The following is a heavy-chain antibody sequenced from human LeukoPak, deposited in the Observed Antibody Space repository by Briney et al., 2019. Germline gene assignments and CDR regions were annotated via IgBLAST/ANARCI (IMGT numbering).Heavy chain of an antibody. V-gene: IGHV4-59*01. Sequence: SETLSLTCTVSGGSISSYYWSWIRQPPGKGLEWIGYIYYSGSTNYNPSLKSRVTISVDTSKNQFSLKLSSVTVADTAVYYCAREGYSGSGSYYDYWGQGTLGTVSS. J-gene: IGHJ4*02. CDR2: IYYSGST. D-gene: IGHD3-10*01. CDR3: AREGYSGSGSYYDY. CDR1: GGSISSYY.